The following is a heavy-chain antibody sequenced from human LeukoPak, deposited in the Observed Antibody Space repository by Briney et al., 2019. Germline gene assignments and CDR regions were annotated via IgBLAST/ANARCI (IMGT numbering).Heavy chain of an antibody. CDR3: ARGTAMVKGVYYFDY. CDR2: ISAYNGNT. V-gene: IGHV1-18*01. CDR1: GYTFTSYG. D-gene: IGHD5-18*01. Sequence: ASVKVSCKASGYTFTSYGISWVRQAPGQGLEWMGWISAYNGNTNYPQKLQGRVTMPTDTYTSTAYLELRSLRSDYTAVYYCARGTAMVKGVYYFDYWGQGTLVTVSS. J-gene: IGHJ4*02.